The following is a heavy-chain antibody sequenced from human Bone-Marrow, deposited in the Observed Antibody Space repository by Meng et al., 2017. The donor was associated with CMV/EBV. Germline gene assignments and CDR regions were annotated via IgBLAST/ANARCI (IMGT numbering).Heavy chain of an antibody. Sequence: GESLKISCAASGFTVSSNYMSWVRQAPGKGLEWVSVIYSGGSTYYADSVKGRFTISRDNSKNTLYLQMNSLRAEDTAVYYCANRGDGYCSSTSCYRYYYGMDVWGQGTTVTVSS. D-gene: IGHD2-2*01. CDR2: IYSGGST. V-gene: IGHV3-53*05. CDR3: ANRGDGYCSSTSCYRYYYGMDV. J-gene: IGHJ6*02. CDR1: GFTVSSNY.